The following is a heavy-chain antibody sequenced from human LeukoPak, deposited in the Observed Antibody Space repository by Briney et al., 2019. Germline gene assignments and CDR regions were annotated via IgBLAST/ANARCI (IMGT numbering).Heavy chain of an antibody. D-gene: IGHD3-22*01. CDR3: ARDQRGYDRAY. V-gene: IGHV3-21*01. Sequence: GGSLRLSCAASGFTFSSYSMSWVRQAPGKGLEWVSSISSSSSYIYYADSVKGRFTISRDNAKNSLYLQVNSLRAEDTAVYYCARDQRGYDRAYWGQGTLVTVSS. CDR2: ISSSSSYI. J-gene: IGHJ4*02. CDR1: GFTFSSYS.